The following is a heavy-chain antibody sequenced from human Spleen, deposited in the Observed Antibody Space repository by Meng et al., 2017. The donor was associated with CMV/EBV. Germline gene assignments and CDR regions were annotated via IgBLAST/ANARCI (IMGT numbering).Heavy chain of an antibody. Sequence: QVALEGSGPGLVKPSQTLSLTCTVCGGSIRSGSYSWSWIRRPAGKGLEWIGRIYTSGRTNYNPSLKSRVTMSVDTSKNQFSLKLSSMTAADTAVYYCARYVFDSSSLYSNWFDPWGQGTLVTVSS. CDR2: IYTSGRT. CDR1: GGSIRSGSYS. D-gene: IGHD3-22*01. CDR3: ARYVFDSSSLYSNWFDP. J-gene: IGHJ5*02. V-gene: IGHV4-61*02.